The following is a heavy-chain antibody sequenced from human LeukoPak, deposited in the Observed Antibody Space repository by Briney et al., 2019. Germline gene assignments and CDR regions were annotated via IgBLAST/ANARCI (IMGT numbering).Heavy chain of an antibody. Sequence: ASVKVSCKASGYTFTSYDINWVRQATGQGLEWMGWMNPNSGNTGYAQKFQGRVTMTRNTSISTDYMELSSLRSEDTAVYYCARGVLRYFDLLVDAFDIWGQGTMVTVSS. CDR1: GYTFTSYD. CDR3: ARGVLRYFDLLVDAFDI. CDR2: MNPNSGNT. D-gene: IGHD3-9*01. J-gene: IGHJ3*02. V-gene: IGHV1-8*01.